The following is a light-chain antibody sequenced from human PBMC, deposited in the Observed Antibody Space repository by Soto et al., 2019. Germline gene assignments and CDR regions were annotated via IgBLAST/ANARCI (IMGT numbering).Light chain of an antibody. J-gene: IGKJ4*01. CDR2: DAS. Sequence: EIVLTQSPATLSLSPGERAALSCRASQSVSSYLAWYQQKPGQAPRLLIYDASKRATGIPARFSGSGSGTDFTLTISSLEPEEFAVYFWQQRSNWPCTFGGGTKVEI. V-gene: IGKV3-11*01. CDR3: QQRSNWPCT. CDR1: QSVSSY.